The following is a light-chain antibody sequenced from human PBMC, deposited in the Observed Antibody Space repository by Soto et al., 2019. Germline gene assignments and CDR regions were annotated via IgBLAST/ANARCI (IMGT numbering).Light chain of an antibody. CDR3: QQYYNYST. CDR1: RTLVGW. Sequence: DIQMTQSPSTLPALVGNGSPITCRPIRTLVGWLAWYQQKPGKAPDPLIYDASRLAGGVPSRFSGSESGTEFTLTIGSLQPDDFATYFCQQYYNYSTFGQGTKVEVK. CDR2: DAS. J-gene: IGKJ1*01. V-gene: IGKV1-5*01.